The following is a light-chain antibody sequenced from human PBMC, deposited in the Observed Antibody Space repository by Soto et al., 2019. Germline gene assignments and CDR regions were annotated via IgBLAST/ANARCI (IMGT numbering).Light chain of an antibody. Sequence: EIVLTQSPGTLSLSPGETATISCRASQSVASNYLAWFQQKPGRAPRLLIYGAFNRATGIAGRFSGSGSGTDFTLTISRLEPEDFAVYYCQQAGGAPYTFGQGTRLETK. J-gene: IGKJ2*01. V-gene: IGKV3-20*01. CDR3: QQAGGAPYT. CDR2: GAF. CDR1: QSVASNY.